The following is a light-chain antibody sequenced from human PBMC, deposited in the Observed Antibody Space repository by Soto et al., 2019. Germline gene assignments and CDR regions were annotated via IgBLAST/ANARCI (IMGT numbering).Light chain of an antibody. CDR3: QQSLGNPRT. Sequence: DIQMTQSPSSLSASVGDSVTITCRASQKINNFLNWYQQKPGKAPKLLIFLASTLESGVPSRFGGSGSGTDFPLSISSLQPEDSATYYCQQSLGNPRTFGGGTKVEIQ. J-gene: IGKJ4*01. V-gene: IGKV1-39*01. CDR2: LAS. CDR1: QKINNF.